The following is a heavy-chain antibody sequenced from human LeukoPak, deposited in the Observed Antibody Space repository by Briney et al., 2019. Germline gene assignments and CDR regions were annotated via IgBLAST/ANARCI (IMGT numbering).Heavy chain of an antibody. J-gene: IGHJ6*03. CDR3: ARGYRRAAAGNYYYYYMDV. D-gene: IGHD6-13*01. CDR1: GGTFSSYA. V-gene: IGHV1-69*05. CDR2: IIPIFGTA. Sequence: SVKVSCKASGGTFSSYAISWVRQAPGQGLEWMGGIIPIFGTANYAQKFQGRVTITTDESTSTAYMELSSLRSGDTAVYYCARGYRRAAAGNYYYYYMDVWGKGTTVTVSS.